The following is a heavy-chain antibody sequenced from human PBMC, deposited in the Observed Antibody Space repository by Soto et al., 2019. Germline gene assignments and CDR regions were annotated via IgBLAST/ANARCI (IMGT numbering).Heavy chain of an antibody. D-gene: IGHD3-10*01. Sequence: GGSLRLSCAASGFIFSDYYMHWIRQAPGKGLEWVSYISSTSSFTNYADSVKGRFTISRDNAKKLVYLQMNSLRADDTAVYYCARDRDTMIRGVFQHWGQGTLVTVSS. CDR3: ARDRDTMIRGVFQH. CDR1: GFIFSDYY. CDR2: ISSTSSFT. V-gene: IGHV3-11*05. J-gene: IGHJ1*01.